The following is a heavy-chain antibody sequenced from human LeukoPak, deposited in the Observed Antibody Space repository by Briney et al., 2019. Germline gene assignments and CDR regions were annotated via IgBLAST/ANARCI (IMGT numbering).Heavy chain of an antibody. V-gene: IGHV4-4*07. Sequence: SETLSLTCTVSGGSISSYYWSWIRQPAGKGLEWIGRMYTSGSTTYNPSLKSRVTISVDTSKNQFSLKLSSVTAADTAVYYCARGGYGSGSYHFDYWGQGTLVTVSS. CDR1: GGSISSYY. CDR3: ARGGYGSGSYHFDY. CDR2: MYTSGST. J-gene: IGHJ4*02. D-gene: IGHD3-10*01.